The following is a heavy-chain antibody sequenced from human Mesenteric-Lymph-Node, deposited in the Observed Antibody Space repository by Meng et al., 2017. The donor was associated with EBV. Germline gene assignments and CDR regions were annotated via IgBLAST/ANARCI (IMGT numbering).Heavy chain of an antibody. CDR2: ISVDSGNP. CDR3: ARGGLSIDY. D-gene: IGHD3-16*01. J-gene: IGHJ4*02. CDR1: GNTFKSYG. Sequence: LLQTGHERRKPGSSVKVSWEPSGNTFKSYGINWVRQAPGQGLEWMGWISVDSGNPNYAQKVRDRVTMTTDFSTNTAYMELRSLTSDDTAVYYCARGGLSIDYWGLGTLVTVSS. V-gene: IGHV1-18*01.